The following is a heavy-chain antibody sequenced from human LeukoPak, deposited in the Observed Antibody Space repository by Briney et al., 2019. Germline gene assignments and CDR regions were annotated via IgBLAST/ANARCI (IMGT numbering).Heavy chain of an antibody. CDR3: ARGRSSVDP. V-gene: IGHV4-59*01. CDR2: IYYSGGT. J-gene: IGHJ5*02. Sequence: SETLSLTCTVSGGSISGYFWSWIRQPPGKGLEWIGYIYYSGGTNYNPSLKSRVAISVDTSKNQFSLKLSSVTAADTAVYYCARGRSSVDPWGQGTLVTVSS. CDR1: GGSISGYF.